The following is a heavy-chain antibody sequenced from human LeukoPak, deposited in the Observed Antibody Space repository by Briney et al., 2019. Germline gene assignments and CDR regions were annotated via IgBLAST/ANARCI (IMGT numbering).Heavy chain of an antibody. CDR1: GFTVSSNY. D-gene: IGHD3-22*01. Sequence: TGGSLRLSCAASGFTVSSNYMSWVRQAPGKGLEWVSVIYSGGSTYYADSVKGRFTISRDNSKNTLYLQMNSLRAEDTAVYYCARDKGYYYDSSGSPFFDYWGQGTLVTVSS. CDR3: ARDKGYYYDSSGSPFFDY. CDR2: IYSGGST. J-gene: IGHJ4*02. V-gene: IGHV3-53*01.